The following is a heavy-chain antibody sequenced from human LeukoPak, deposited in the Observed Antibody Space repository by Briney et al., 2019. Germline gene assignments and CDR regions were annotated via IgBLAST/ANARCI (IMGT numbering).Heavy chain of an antibody. J-gene: IGHJ4*02. V-gene: IGHV4-30-2*01. CDR3: ASNVWSGYLPAEIDY. CDR1: GGSISSGGYY. CDR2: IYHSGST. D-gene: IGHD3-3*01. Sequence: PSETLSLTCTVSGGSISSGGYYWSWIRQPPGKGLEWIGYIYHSGSTYYNPSLKSRVTISVDRSKNQFSLKLSSVTAADTAVYYCASNVWSGYLPAEIDYWGQGTLVTVSS.